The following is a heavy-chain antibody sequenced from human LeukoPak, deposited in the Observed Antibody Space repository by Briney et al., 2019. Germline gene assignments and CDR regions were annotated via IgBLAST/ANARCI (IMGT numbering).Heavy chain of an antibody. Sequence: SETLSLTCTVSGGSISSSSYYWGWIRQPPGKGLEWIGSIYYSGSTYYNPSLKSRVTISVDTSKNQFSLKLSSVTAADTTVYYCARHEDVVLVPAAARGAFDIWGQGTMVTVSS. CDR2: IYYSGST. J-gene: IGHJ3*02. CDR1: GGSISSSSYY. V-gene: IGHV4-39*01. D-gene: IGHD2-2*01. CDR3: ARHEDVVLVPAAARGAFDI.